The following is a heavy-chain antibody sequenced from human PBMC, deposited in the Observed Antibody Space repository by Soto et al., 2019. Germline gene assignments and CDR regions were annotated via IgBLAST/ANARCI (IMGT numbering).Heavy chain of an antibody. CDR3: ARADWNYVFDY. D-gene: IGHD1-7*01. CDR2: IYYSGST. V-gene: IGHV4-59*01. J-gene: IGHJ4*02. CDR1: GGSISSYY. Sequence: SETLSLTCTVSGGSISSYYWSWIRQPPGKGLEWIGYIYYSGSTNYNPSLKSRVTISVDTSKNQFSLKLSSVTAADTAVYYCARADWNYVFDYWGQGTLVTVSS.